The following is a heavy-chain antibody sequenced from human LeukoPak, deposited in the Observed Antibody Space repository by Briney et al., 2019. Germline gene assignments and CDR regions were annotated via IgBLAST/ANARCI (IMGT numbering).Heavy chain of an antibody. Sequence: GGSLRLSCAAPGFTFNNYWMSWVRQAPGKGLEWVAKIKQDGSEKFYVDSVKGRFTISRDNAKNSLYLQMNSLRAEDTAVYYCARVAGGYDFMTTDYYMDVWGKGTTVTVSS. D-gene: IGHD5-12*01. J-gene: IGHJ6*03. CDR2: IKQDGSEK. CDR3: ARVAGGYDFMTTDYYMDV. V-gene: IGHV3-7*01. CDR1: GFTFNNYW.